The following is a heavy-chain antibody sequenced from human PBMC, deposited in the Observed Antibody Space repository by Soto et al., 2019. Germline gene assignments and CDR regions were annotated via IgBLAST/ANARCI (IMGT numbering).Heavy chain of an antibody. D-gene: IGHD4-4*01. CDR2: IRAYNGKT. CDR3: VRDPGGNSDYERFDY. J-gene: IGHJ4*02. V-gene: IGHV1-18*01. CDR1: GYSFTTYG. Sequence: QVQLVQSGAEVKKAGASVKVSCKTSGYSFTTYGFSWVRQAPGQGLEWMGGIRAYNGKTDYAQKFRGRLTLTIDTSTDTTYMDLRSLRSDDTAMCYCVRDPGGNSDYERFDYWGQGTLVTVSS.